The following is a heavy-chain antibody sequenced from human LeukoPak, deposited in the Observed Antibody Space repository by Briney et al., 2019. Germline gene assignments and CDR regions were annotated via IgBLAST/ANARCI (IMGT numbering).Heavy chain of an antibody. CDR1: GGSISSGGYYW. V-gene: IGHV3-74*01. D-gene: IGHD1-26*01. CDR3: ARDLGGSYYGDY. CDR2: INSDGSST. J-gene: IGHJ4*02. Sequence: ETLSLTCTVSGGSISSGGYYWMHWVRQAPGKGLVWVSRINSDGSSTTYADSVKGRFTISRDNAKNTLFLQMNSLRAEDTAVYYCARDLGGSYYGDYWGQGTLVTVSS.